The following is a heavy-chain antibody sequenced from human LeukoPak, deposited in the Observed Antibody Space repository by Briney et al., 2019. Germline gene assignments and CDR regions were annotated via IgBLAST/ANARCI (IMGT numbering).Heavy chain of an antibody. CDR1: GGSISSSSYY. J-gene: IGHJ4*02. Sequence: SETLSLTCTVSGGSISSSSYYWGWIRQPPGKGLEWIGSIYYSGSTYYNPSLKSRVTISVDTSKNQFSLKLSSVAAADTAVYYCARRKYSSSWYFDYWGQGTLVTVSS. D-gene: IGHD6-13*01. CDR3: ARRKYSSSWYFDY. CDR2: IYYSGST. V-gene: IGHV4-39*01.